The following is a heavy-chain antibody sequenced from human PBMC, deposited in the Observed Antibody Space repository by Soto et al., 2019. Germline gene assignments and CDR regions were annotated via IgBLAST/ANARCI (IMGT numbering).Heavy chain of an antibody. CDR2: INPNSGGT. V-gene: IGHV1-2*04. Sequence: GASVKVSCKASGYTFTGYYMHWVRQAPGQGLEWMGWINPNSGGTNYAQKFQGWVTMTRDTSISTAYMELSRLRSDDTAVYYCARALSDSSGYYYNWGQGTLVTV. D-gene: IGHD3-22*01. CDR1: GYTFTGYY. CDR3: ARALSDSSGYYYN. J-gene: IGHJ4*02.